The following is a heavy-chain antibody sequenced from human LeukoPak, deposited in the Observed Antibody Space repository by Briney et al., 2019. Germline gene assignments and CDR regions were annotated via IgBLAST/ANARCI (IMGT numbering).Heavy chain of an antibody. D-gene: IGHD6-19*01. CDR2: IYHSGST. J-gene: IGHJ4*02. V-gene: IGHV4-4*02. Sequence: SGTLSLTCAVSGGSISSSNWWSWVRQPPGKGLEWIGEIYHSGSTNYNPSLKSRVTISVDKSKNQFSLKLSSVTAADTAVYYCARDPYSSGWYTYYFDYWGQGTLVTVSS. CDR3: ARDPYSSGWYTYYFDY. CDR1: GGSISSSNW.